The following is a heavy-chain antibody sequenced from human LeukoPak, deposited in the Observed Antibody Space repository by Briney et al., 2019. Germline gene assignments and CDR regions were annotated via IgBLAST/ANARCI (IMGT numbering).Heavy chain of an antibody. J-gene: IGHJ6*03. CDR2: IYTSGST. CDR1: GGSISSYY. Sequence: NPSETLSLTCTVSGGSISSYYWSWIRQPPGKGLEWIGYIYTSGSTNYNPSLKSRVTISVDTSKNQFSLKLSSVTAADTAVYYCARRGIAAADRGYYYMDVWGKGTTVTVSS. CDR3: ARRGIAAADRGYYYMDV. D-gene: IGHD6-13*01. V-gene: IGHV4-4*09.